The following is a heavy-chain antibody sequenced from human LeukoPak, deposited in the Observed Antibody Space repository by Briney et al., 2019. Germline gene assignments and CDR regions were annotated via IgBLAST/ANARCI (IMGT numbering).Heavy chain of an antibody. J-gene: IGHJ4*02. Sequence: GRSLRLSCAASGFTFSSYAMHWVRQAPGKGLEWVAVISYEGSNKYYADSVKGRFTISRDNSKNTLYLQMNSLRAEDTAVYYCAREAVAGSFDYWGQGTLVTVSS. CDR1: GFTFSSYA. D-gene: IGHD6-19*01. V-gene: IGHV3-30-3*01. CDR3: AREAVAGSFDY. CDR2: ISYEGSNK.